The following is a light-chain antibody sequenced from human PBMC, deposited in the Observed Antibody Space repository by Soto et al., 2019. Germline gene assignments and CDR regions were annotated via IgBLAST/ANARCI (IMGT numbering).Light chain of an antibody. CDR1: QSVSSSL. V-gene: IGKV3-20*01. CDR2: GAS. Sequence: EIVLTQSPGTLSLSPGERATLSCRASQSVSSSLAWYQQKTGQAPRLLISGASNRATGIPDRFSGSGSGTDFTLTISRLEPEDFATYYCQQSYSTLLAFGPGTKVDIK. CDR3: QQSYSTLLA. J-gene: IGKJ3*01.